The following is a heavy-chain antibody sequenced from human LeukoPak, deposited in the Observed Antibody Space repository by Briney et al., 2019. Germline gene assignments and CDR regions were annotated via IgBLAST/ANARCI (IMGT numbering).Heavy chain of an antibody. CDR2: IGSSGSPT. V-gene: IGHV3-48*01. CDR3: ARDFTPEWFDIH. Sequence: GGSLRLSCAASGFAFSSYNMNWVRQAPGKGLEWISYIGSSGSPTHYADSVRGRFTISRDNAKNSLYLQMNSLRADDTAVYYCARDFTPEWFDIHWGQGTLVTVS. D-gene: IGHD3-3*01. CDR1: GFAFSSYN. J-gene: IGHJ4*02.